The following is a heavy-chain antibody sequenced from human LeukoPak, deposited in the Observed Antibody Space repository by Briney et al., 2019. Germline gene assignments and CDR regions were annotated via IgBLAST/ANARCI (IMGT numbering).Heavy chain of an antibody. CDR2: IYYSGST. D-gene: IGHD1-26*01. V-gene: IGHV4-59*01. J-gene: IGHJ4*02. CDR1: GGSINMYY. Sequence: SETLSLTCTVSGGSINMYYWSWIRQPPGKGLEWIGYIYYSGSTNYNPSLKSRVTISVDTSKRQISLKLTSVTAADTAVYYCAREVGAAEFDYWGQGTLVTVSS. CDR3: AREVGAAEFDY.